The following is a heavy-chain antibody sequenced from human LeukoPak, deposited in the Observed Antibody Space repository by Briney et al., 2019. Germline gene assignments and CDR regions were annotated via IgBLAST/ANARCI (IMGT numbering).Heavy chain of an antibody. D-gene: IGHD2-2*01. CDR1: GFTFSSYS. CDR3: ARDSSSSRDAFDI. J-gene: IGHJ3*02. CDR2: ISSSSSYI. V-gene: IGHV3-21*01. Sequence: PGESLRLSCAASGFTFSSYSMNWVRQAPGKGLEWASSISSSSSYIYYADSVKGRFTISRDNAKNSLYLQMNSLRAEDTAVYYCARDSSSSRDAFDIWGQGTMVTVSS.